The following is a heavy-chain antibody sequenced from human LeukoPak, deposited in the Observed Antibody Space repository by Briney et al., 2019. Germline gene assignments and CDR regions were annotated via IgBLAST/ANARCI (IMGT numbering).Heavy chain of an antibody. D-gene: IGHD6-19*01. CDR2: IYHSGST. CDR1: GGSISSSSYY. J-gene: IGHJ4*02. Sequence: PSETLSLTCTVSGGSISSSSYYWGWIRQPPGKGLEWIGSIYHSGSTNYNPSLKSRVTISVDKSKNQFSLKLSSVTAADTAVYYCARGRVAGDFDYWGQGTLVTVSS. CDR3: ARGRVAGDFDY. V-gene: IGHV4-39*07.